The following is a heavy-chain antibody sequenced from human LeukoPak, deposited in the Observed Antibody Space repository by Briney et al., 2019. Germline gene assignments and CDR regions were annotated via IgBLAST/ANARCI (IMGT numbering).Heavy chain of an antibody. CDR2: IDHTGNT. J-gene: IGHJ4*02. CDR3: ARGHYFDY. Sequence: SETLSLTCTVYGGSFSGSHLSRIRQSPGKGLEWIGEIDHTGNTSYNPSLRSRVTVSVDMSKTHFSLKLNSVTAADAAVYYCARGHYFDYWGRGTLVSVSS. V-gene: IGHV4-34*01. CDR1: GGSFSGSH.